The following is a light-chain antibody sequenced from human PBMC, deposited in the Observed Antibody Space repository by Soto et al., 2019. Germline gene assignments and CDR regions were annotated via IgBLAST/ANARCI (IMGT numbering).Light chain of an antibody. CDR2: DAS. J-gene: IGKJ1*01. Sequence: DIVLTQSPETLSLSPRERATLSCRASQSVSRSYIAWSQQKPGQAPRPLIYDASNRATGIPDRFSGSGSGTDFTLTISRLEPEDFTVYYCQQYGSSPLWTFGQGTKVDI. CDR3: QQYGSSPLWT. V-gene: IGKV3-20*01. CDR1: QSVSRSY.